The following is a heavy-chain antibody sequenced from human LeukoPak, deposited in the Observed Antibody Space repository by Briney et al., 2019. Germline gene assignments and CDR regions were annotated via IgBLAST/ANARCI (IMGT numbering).Heavy chain of an antibody. CDR2: IYYRGIT. CDR3: ARDRRATTVTTRLYYYGVDV. V-gene: IGHV4-31*03. D-gene: IGHD4-17*01. Sequence: SETLSLTCIVSGGSINSGAYFWSWIRQHPGKGLEWIGYIYYRGITYYHPSLKSRVTISVDTAKNQFSLKLSSVTVADTAVYYCARDRRATTVTTRLYYYGVDVWGQGTTVTVSS. J-gene: IGHJ6*02. CDR1: GGSINSGAYF.